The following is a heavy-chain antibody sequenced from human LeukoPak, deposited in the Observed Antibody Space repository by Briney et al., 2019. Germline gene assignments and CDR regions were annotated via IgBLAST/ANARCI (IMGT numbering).Heavy chain of an antibody. D-gene: IGHD4-17*01. CDR2: ISSSGSTI. CDR3: ARDDYGAFWFDP. Sequence: GGSLRLSCAASGFTFSSYEMNWVRQAPGKGLEWVSYISSSGSTIYYADSVKGRFTISRDNAKNSLYLQMNSLRAEDTAVYYCARDDYGAFWFDPWGQGTLVTVSS. J-gene: IGHJ5*02. CDR1: GFTFSSYE. V-gene: IGHV3-48*03.